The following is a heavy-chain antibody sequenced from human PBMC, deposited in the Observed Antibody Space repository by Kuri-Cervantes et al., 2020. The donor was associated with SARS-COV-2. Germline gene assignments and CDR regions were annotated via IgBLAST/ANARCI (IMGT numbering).Heavy chain of an antibody. J-gene: IGHJ4*02. CDR1: GFSFSGYA. Sequence: GGSLRLSCAASGFSFSGYAMHWVRQAPGKGLEWVALISYDGSIKYYADSVKGRFTISRDNSKNTLYLQMNSLRAEDTAVYYCAKGGYSYGYAGHFDYWGQGTLVTVSS. D-gene: IGHD5-18*01. CDR3: AKGGYSYGYAGHFDY. V-gene: IGHV3-30*04. CDR2: ISYDGSIK.